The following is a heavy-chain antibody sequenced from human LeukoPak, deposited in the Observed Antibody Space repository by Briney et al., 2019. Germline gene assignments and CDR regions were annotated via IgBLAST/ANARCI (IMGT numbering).Heavy chain of an antibody. J-gene: IGHJ6*02. CDR1: GFTFSSYA. CDR3: ARVLKVKVVPDYYGMDV. Sequence: GGSLRLSCAASGFTFSSYAMHWVRQAPGKGLEWVAVISYDGSNKYYADSVKGRLTISRDNSNNTLYLQMNSLRAEDTAVYYCARVLKVKVVPDYYGMDVWGQGTTVTVSS. CDR2: ISYDGSNK. D-gene: IGHD2-2*01. V-gene: IGHV3-30-3*01.